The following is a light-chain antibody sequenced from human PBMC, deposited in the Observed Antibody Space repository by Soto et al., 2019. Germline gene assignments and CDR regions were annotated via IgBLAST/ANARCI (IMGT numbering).Light chain of an antibody. J-gene: IGLJ2*01. CDR3: FSYSTSRARI. CDR2: DVI. Sequence: QSALTQPASVSGSPGQSVTISCTGTRSDVGGYNYVSWYKQKPGKAPKLAIYDVIHRPSGVSDRFFGSKSGNTAFLSISGLQAEDEAHYYCFSYSTSRARIFGGGTKLTVL. V-gene: IGLV2-14*01. CDR1: RSDVGGYNY.